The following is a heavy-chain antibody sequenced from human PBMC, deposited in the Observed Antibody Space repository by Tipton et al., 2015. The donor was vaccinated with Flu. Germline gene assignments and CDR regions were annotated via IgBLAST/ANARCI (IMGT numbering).Heavy chain of an antibody. V-gene: IGHV4-59*01. Sequence: GLVKPSETLSLTCTVSGGSTSSYYWSWIRQPPGKGLEWIGYIYDSGSTNYNPSLKSRVTISVDTSKNQFSLKLSSVTAADTAVYYCARHTGDSVRGVIDYWGQGALVTVSS. J-gene: IGHJ4*02. D-gene: IGHD3-10*02. CDR1: GGSTSSYY. CDR3: ARHTGDSVRGVIDY. CDR2: IYDSGST.